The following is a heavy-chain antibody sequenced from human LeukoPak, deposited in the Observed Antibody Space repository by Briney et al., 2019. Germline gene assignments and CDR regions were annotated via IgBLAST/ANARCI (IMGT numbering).Heavy chain of an antibody. CDR3: AKTTSSLWFGEFRGGANYFDY. V-gene: IGHV3-23*01. Sequence: PGRSLRLSCAASGFTFSSYGMHWVRQAPGKGLEWVSAISGSGGTTHYADSVKGRFSISRDNSKNTLYLQLSRVRAEDTAVYYCAKTTSSLWFGEFRGGANYFDYWGQGALVTVSS. J-gene: IGHJ4*02. CDR1: GFTFSSYG. D-gene: IGHD3-10*01. CDR2: ISGSGGTT.